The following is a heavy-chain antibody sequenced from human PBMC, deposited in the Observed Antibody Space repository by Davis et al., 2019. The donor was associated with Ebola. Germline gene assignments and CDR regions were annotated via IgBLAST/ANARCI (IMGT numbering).Heavy chain of an antibody. Sequence: PSETLSLTCAVYGASFSAYYWSWIRQPPGKGLEWIGDINHSGSTNYNPSLKSRVTISVDTSKNQFSLKLSSVTAADTAVYYCARRRALYSASYLYYFDYWGQGTLVTVSS. D-gene: IGHD1-26*01. CDR1: GASFSAYY. CDR2: INHSGST. V-gene: IGHV4-34*01. J-gene: IGHJ4*02. CDR3: ARRRALYSASYLYYFDY.